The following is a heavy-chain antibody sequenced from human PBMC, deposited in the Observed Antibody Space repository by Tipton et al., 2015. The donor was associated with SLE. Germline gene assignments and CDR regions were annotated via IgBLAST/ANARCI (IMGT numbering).Heavy chain of an antibody. J-gene: IGHJ4*02. D-gene: IGHD5-24*01. Sequence: TLSLTCFVSGGSISTPSDYWGWSRQSPGKGLEWISSLYFSGITYYNPSLKSRATISVDRSKNDFSLRLTSVTATDTAVYYCARGRDGYIYWGQGALVTVSP. CDR2: LYFSGIT. V-gene: IGHV4-39*07. CDR1: GGSISTPSDY. CDR3: ARGRDGYIY.